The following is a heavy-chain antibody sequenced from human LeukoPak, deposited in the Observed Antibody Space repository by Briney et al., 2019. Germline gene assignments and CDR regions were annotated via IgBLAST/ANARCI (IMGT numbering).Heavy chain of an antibody. D-gene: IGHD3-22*01. V-gene: IGHV1-2*02. Sequence: ASVKVSCKASGYTFTDYYVHWVRQAPGQGLEWMGWINPKSGGTNYAQKFQGRVTMTRDTSISTAYMELSRLISDDTAVYYCARGGSDSSGYYPRDFDNWGQGTLVTVSS. J-gene: IGHJ4*02. CDR2: INPKSGGT. CDR3: ARGGSDSSGYYPRDFDN. CDR1: GYTFTDYY.